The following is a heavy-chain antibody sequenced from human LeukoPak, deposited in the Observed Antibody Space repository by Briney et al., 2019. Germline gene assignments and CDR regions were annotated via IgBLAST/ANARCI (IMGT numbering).Heavy chain of an antibody. CDR2: INPSGGST. J-gene: IGHJ4*02. Sequence: ASVKVSCKASGYTFTSYHMHWVRQAPGQGLEWIGIINPSGGSTSYAQKFQGRVTMTRDTSTSTVYMELSSLRSEDTAVYYCARDPKLIAVAGQRDYWGQGTLVTVSS. D-gene: IGHD6-19*01. CDR3: ARDPKLIAVAGQRDY. CDR1: GYTFTSYH. V-gene: IGHV1-46*01.